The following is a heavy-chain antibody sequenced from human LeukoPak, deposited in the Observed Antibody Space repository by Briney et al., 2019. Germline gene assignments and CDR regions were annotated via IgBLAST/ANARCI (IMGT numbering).Heavy chain of an antibody. D-gene: IGHD5-12*01. J-gene: IGHJ4*02. CDR2: IYYSGGT. CDR1: GGSISSSSYY. CDR3: VRIRGYDLWAFDY. Sequence: PSETLSLTCTVSGGSISSSSYYWGWIRQPPGKGLEWIGSIYYSGGTYYNPSLRSRLTISIDTSKNYFSLSLTSVAAADSAVYYCVRIRGYDLWAFDYWGQGTLVTVSS. V-gene: IGHV4-39*07.